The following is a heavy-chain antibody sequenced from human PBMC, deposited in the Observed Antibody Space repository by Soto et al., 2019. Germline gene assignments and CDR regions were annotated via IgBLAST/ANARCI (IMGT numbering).Heavy chain of an antibody. CDR2: INAGNGNT. D-gene: IGHD1-1*01. CDR1: GYTFTSYA. V-gene: IGHV1-3*01. Sequence: AASVKVSCKASGYTFTSYAMHWVRQAPGQRLEWMGWINAGNGNTKYSQKFQGRVTITRDTSASTAYMELSSLRSEDTAVYYCARYWWGSNDAKFDYWGQGTLVTVSS. CDR3: ARYWWGSNDAKFDY. J-gene: IGHJ4*02.